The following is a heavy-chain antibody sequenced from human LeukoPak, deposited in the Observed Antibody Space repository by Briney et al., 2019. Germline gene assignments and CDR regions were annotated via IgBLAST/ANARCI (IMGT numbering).Heavy chain of an antibody. Sequence: LSLPCPVSGGSISRGGYYGSGIRQHPGKGLEGIGNIYYSGSTYYNPSLKSRVTISVDTSKNQFSLKLSSVTAADTAVYYCARGGGYSSSWFTDAFDIWGQGTMVTVSS. CDR2: IYYSGST. CDR3: ARGGGYSSSWFTDAFDI. J-gene: IGHJ3*02. D-gene: IGHD6-13*01. V-gene: IGHV4-31*03. CDR1: GGSISRGGYY.